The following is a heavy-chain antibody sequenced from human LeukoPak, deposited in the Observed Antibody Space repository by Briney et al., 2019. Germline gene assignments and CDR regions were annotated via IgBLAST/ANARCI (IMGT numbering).Heavy chain of an antibody. Sequence: GASVKVSCKASGYTFTNYYIHWVRQAPGQGLEWMGIINPGGRSTSYAQKFQGRVTMTRDTSTSTVYMELSSLRSEDTAVYYCARGPYGDLDYWGQGTLVTVSS. J-gene: IGHJ4*02. V-gene: IGHV1-46*01. CDR1: GYTFTNYY. D-gene: IGHD4-17*01. CDR2: INPGGRST. CDR3: ARGPYGDLDY.